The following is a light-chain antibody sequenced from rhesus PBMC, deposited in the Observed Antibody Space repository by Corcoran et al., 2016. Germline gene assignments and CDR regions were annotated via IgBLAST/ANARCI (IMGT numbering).Light chain of an antibody. CDR3: SSYSTTYTYI. V-gene: IGLV2-13*03. J-gene: IGLJ1*01. CDR1: SSDIGGYNH. CDR2: DVN. Sequence: QAAPTQSPSVSGSPGQSVTISCTGTSSDIGGYNHVSWYQQHPGKVPKLLIYDVNKRPSGVSDRFSGFKSGNTAFLTISGLQAVDEADYYCSSYSTTYTYIFGAGTRLTVL.